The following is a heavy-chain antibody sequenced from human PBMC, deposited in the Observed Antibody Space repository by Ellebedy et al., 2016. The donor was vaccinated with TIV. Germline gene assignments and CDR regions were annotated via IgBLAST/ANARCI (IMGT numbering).Heavy chain of an antibody. CDR1: GFTLSDHF. Sequence: PGGSLRLSCAASGFTLSDHFMDWVRRAPGKGLEWVGRSRNKARSYTTEYAASVEGRFTISRDNSGNSMYLLMNGLRAEDTAVYYCSIASYNWNYYDAMDVWGQGTTVTVFS. J-gene: IGHJ6*02. V-gene: IGHV3-72*01. D-gene: IGHD1-20*01. CDR3: SIASYNWNYYDAMDV. CDR2: SRNKARSYTT.